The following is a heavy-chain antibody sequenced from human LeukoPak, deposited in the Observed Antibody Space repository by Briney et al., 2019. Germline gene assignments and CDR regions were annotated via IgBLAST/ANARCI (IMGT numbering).Heavy chain of an antibody. D-gene: IGHD3-3*01. CDR3: ARVEYDFWSGYASYYYYYMDV. CDR2: INPNSGGT. V-gene: IGHV1-2*02. J-gene: IGHJ6*03. CDR1: GYTFTSYY. Sequence: ASVKVSCKASGYTFTSYYMHWVRQAPGQGLEWMGWINPNSGGTNYAQKFQGRVTMTRDTSISTAYMELSRLRSDDTAVYYCARVEYDFWSGYASYYYYYMDVWGKGTTVTVSS.